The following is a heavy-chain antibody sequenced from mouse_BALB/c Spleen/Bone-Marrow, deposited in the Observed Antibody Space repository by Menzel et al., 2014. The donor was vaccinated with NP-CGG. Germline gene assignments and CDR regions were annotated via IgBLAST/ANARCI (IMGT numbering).Heavy chain of an antibody. J-gene: IGHJ4*01. CDR1: GYSFTGYF. Sequence: EAQLQQSGPELVKPGASVKISCKPSGYSFTGYFIHWVKQSHVKSLEWIGHINPYNGATNYNQNFKDKVSLTVDKSSSTAYMELHSLTSEDSAVYYCARRRGNYEVDYWGQGTSVTVSS. D-gene: IGHD2-1*01. CDR3: ARRRGNYEVDY. V-gene: IGHV1-18*01. CDR2: INPYNGAT.